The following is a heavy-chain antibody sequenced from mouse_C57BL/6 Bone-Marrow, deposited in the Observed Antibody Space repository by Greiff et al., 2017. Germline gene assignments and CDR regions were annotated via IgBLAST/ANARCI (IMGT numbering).Heavy chain of an antibody. J-gene: IGHJ3*01. CDR2: ISDVGSYT. CDR3: EREKGYAGTWFAY. Sequence: DVKLVESGGGLVKPGGSLTLSCAASGFTFSSYAMSWVRQTPEKRLEWVATISDVGSYTYYPDNVKGRFTISRDNAKNNLYLQMSHLTSEDTAMYYCEREKGYAGTWFAYWGQGTLVTVTA. V-gene: IGHV5-4*01. D-gene: IGHD1-1*02. CDR1: GFTFSSYA.